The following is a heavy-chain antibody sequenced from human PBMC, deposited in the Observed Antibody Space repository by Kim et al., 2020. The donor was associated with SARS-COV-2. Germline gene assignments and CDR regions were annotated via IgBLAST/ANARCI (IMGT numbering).Heavy chain of an antibody. J-gene: IGHJ4*02. V-gene: IGHV3-7*01. CDR3: ARAITRIQLWLLSLDY. CDR1: GFTFSSYW. D-gene: IGHD5-18*01. Sequence: GGSLRLSCAASGFTFSSYWMSWVRQAPGKGLEWVANIKQDGSEKYYVDSVKGRFTISRDNAKNSLYLQMNSLRDEDTAVYYCARAITRIQLWLLSLDYWGQGTLVTVSS. CDR2: IKQDGSEK.